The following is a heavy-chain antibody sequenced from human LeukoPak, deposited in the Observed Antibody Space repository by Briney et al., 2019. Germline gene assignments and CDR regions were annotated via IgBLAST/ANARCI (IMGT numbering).Heavy chain of an antibody. CDR3: ARQLGRTNNWFDP. J-gene: IGHJ5*02. V-gene: IGHV1-8*01. CDR1: GYTFTSHD. CDR2: MNPNSGNT. Sequence: GASVKVSCKASGYTFTSHDIDWVRQAPGQGLEWMGWMNPNSGNTGYSQKFQGRVTMTSDTSVTTAYMELSSLTPEDTAVYFCARQLGRTNNWFDPWGQGTLVTVSS. D-gene: IGHD6-13*01.